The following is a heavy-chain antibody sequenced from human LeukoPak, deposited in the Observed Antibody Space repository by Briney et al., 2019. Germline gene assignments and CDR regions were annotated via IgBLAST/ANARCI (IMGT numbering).Heavy chain of an antibody. CDR2: ISSDANHK. CDR1: GFTFSSNW. Sequence: GGSLRLSCVASGFTFSSNWMPWVRQAPGKGLVGVSHISSDANHKRYADSVKGRFTVARDNAKNTLYLQMNSLRVEDTAVYYCARDEHGSTDYWGQGTLVTVSS. CDR3: ARDEHGSTDY. V-gene: IGHV3-74*01. J-gene: IGHJ4*02. D-gene: IGHD3-10*01.